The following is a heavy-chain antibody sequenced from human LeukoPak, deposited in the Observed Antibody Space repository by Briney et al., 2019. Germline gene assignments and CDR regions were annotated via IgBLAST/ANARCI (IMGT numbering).Heavy chain of an antibody. J-gene: IGHJ6*04. CDR3: ARDRTGSDV. V-gene: IGHV3-11*06. CDR2: ISSSSSYT. CDR1: GFTFSDNY. D-gene: IGHD3/OR15-3a*01. Sequence: GGSLRLSCAASGFTFSDNYMSWIRQAPGKGLEWVSYISSSSSYTNYADSVEGRFTISRDNAKNSLYLQMNNLRAEDTAVYYCARDRTGSDVWGKGTTVTVSS.